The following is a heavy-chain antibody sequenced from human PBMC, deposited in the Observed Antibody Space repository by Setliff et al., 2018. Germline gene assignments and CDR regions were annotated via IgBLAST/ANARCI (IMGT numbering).Heavy chain of an antibody. CDR2: IYHNGNT. V-gene: IGHV4-59*01. Sequence: SETLSLTCSVYGESFSNNYWSWIRQPPGKGLQWIGYIYHNGNTNFNPSLKSRVNMSIDTSKNQFALNLKSVTAADTAVYYCARDRTAYSYGLDVWGQGTTVTVSS. CDR3: ARDRTAYSYGLDV. D-gene: IGHD5-18*01. J-gene: IGHJ6*02. CDR1: GESFSNNY.